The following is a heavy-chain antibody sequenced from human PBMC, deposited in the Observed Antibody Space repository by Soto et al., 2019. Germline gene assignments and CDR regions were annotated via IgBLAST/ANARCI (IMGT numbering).Heavy chain of an antibody. CDR1: GISLSTSGVG. J-gene: IGHJ4*02. D-gene: IGHD6-13*01. Sequence: QLTLKASGPTLVQPTQTLTMTCTFSGISLSTSGVGVGWIPQPPGNTLEWLALIYWDDDKRYSPSPKSRLTNTKDPCKYQVVLTVTNMDPGDTATYYCAHRLAQIAAAGTGWVPQIDYWGQGALVTVSS. CDR3: AHRLAQIAAAGTGWVPQIDY. V-gene: IGHV2-5*02. CDR2: IYWDDDK.